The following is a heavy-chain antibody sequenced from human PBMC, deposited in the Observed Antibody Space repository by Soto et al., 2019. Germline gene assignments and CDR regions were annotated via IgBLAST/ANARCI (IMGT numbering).Heavy chain of an antibody. J-gene: IGHJ4*02. CDR2: ISTYNTNT. CDR3: ARWAGQVRDYGGPFDY. Sequence: GASVKVSCKASGERFTTYGISGVLQSPLQGLEWMGWISTYNTNTNYAPKFQGRLLLTTDTSTTTAHMELRSLRPDDTAVYYCARWAGQVRDYGGPFDYWGQGTLVTVSS. V-gene: IGHV1-18*04. D-gene: IGHD4-17*01. CDR1: GERFTTYG.